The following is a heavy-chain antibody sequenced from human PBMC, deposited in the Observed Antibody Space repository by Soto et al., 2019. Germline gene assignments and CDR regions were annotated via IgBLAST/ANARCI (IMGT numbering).Heavy chain of an antibody. V-gene: IGHV1-2*02. Sequence: QVQLVQSGAEVKEPGASVKVSCKASGYTFTANYIHWVRQAPGQGFEWMGWINSNSGGTKYAQNFQARVTLTRDTSINTVYMDLNRLISDDTAVYYCARGSGSSWFDSWGQGTLVTVSS. J-gene: IGHJ5*01. CDR2: INSNSGGT. D-gene: IGHD3-10*01. CDR1: GYTFTANY. CDR3: ARGSGSSWFDS.